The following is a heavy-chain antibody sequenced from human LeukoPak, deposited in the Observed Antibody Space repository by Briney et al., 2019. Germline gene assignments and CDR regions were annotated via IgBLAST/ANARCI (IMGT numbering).Heavy chain of an antibody. CDR1: GGSFSGYY. Sequence: SETLSLTCAVYGGSFSGYYWSWIRKPPGKGLEWIGEINHSGSTNYNPSLKSRVTISVDTSKNQFSLKLSSVTAADTAVYYCARGWRYQLPFWGQGTLVTVSS. V-gene: IGHV4-34*01. D-gene: IGHD2-2*01. CDR2: INHSGST. CDR3: ARGWRYQLPF. J-gene: IGHJ4*02.